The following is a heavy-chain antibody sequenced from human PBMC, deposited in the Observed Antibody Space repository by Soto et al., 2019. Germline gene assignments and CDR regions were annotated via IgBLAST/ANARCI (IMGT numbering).Heavy chain of an antibody. CDR1: GFTFSSFA. Sequence: EVQLLESGGGLVQPGGSLRLSCVASGFTFSSFAMSWVRQAPGKGLEWVSAISVSGGGSSYYADSVKGRFTISRDNSMNTLYLRMNSLRAEDTALYYCAKWARYCSTTTCRKWGQGTLVTVSS. CDR3: AKWARYCSTTTCRK. V-gene: IGHV3-23*01. D-gene: IGHD2-2*01. CDR2: ISVSGGGSS. J-gene: IGHJ1*01.